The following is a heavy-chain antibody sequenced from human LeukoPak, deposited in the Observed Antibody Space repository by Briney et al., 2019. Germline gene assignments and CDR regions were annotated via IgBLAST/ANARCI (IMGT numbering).Heavy chain of an antibody. CDR3: AKGYDFWSGYYRYYFDY. D-gene: IGHD3-3*01. CDR2: ISGSGGST. CDR1: GFTFSTYW. V-gene: IGHV3-23*01. Sequence: GGSLRLSCAASGFTFSTYWMHWVRQAPGKGLEWVSAISGSGGSTYYADSVKGRFTISRDNSKNTLYLQMNSLRAEDTAVYYCAKGYDFWSGYYRYYFDYWGQGTLVTVSS. J-gene: IGHJ4*02.